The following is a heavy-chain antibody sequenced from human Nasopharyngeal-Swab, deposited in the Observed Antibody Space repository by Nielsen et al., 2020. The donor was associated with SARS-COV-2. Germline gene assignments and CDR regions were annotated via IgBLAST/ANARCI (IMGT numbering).Heavy chain of an antibody. J-gene: IGHJ4*02. CDR3: ARGPYYYGSGEYFDY. V-gene: IGHV1-69*13. Sequence: SVKACNASGGTFSSYAISWVRQAPGQGLEWMGGIIPIFGTANYAQKFQGRVTITADESTSTAYMELSSLRSEDTAVYYCARGPYYYGSGEYFDYWGQGTLVTVSS. CDR1: GGTFSSYA. D-gene: IGHD3-10*01. CDR2: IIPIFGTA.